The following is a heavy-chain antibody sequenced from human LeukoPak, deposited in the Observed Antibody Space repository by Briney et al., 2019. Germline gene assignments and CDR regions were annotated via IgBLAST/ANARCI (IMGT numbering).Heavy chain of an antibody. CDR3: ARDRRGYTYRAHFDY. CDR1: GGSISSGTYY. V-gene: IGHV4-61*02. J-gene: IGHJ4*02. Sequence: SETLSLTCTVSGGSISSGTYYWSWIRQPAGKGLEWIGRIYTSGRTNYNPSLKSRVTISVDKSKNQSSLKLSSVTAADTAVYYCARDRRGYTYRAHFDYWGQGTLVTVSS. D-gene: IGHD5-18*01. CDR2: IYTSGRT.